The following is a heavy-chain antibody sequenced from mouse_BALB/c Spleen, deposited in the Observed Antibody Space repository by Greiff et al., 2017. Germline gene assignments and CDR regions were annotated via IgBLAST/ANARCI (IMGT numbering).Heavy chain of an antibody. CDR1: GFTFSSYT. CDR3: TREGPPYGSSSHWYFDV. Sequence: EVKLMESGGGLVKPGGSLKLSCAASGFTFSSYTMSWVRQTPEKRLEWVATISSGGSYTYYPDSVKGRFTISRDNAKNTLYLQMSSLKSEDTAMYYCTREGPPYGSSSHWYFDVWGAGTTVTVSS. V-gene: IGHV5-6-4*01. D-gene: IGHD1-1*01. J-gene: IGHJ1*01. CDR2: ISSGGSYT.